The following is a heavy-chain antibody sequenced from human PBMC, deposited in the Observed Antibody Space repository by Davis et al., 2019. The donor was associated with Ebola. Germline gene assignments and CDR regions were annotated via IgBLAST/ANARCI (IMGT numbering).Heavy chain of an antibody. J-gene: IGHJ6*02. D-gene: IGHD3-3*01. CDR3: ATSFGRYYYYGMDV. V-gene: IGHV3-23*01. CDR2: ISGSGGST. CDR1: GFTFSSYE. Sequence: GESLKISCAASGFTFSSYEMNWVRQAPGKGLEWVSTISGSGGSTYYADSVKGRFTISRDNSKNTLYLQMNSLRAEDTAVYYCATSFGRYYYYGMDVWGQGTTVTVSS.